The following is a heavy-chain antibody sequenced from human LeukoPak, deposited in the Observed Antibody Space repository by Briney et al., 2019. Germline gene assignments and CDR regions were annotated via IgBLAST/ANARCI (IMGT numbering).Heavy chain of an antibody. V-gene: IGHV3-7*04. D-gene: IGHD3-10*01. CDR1: GFNFNSYW. CDR3: ARARYGSGGYFFDF. CDR2: IKNDGSDI. J-gene: IGHJ4*02. Sequence: GGSLRLSCAASGFNFNSYWMSWVRQAPGQGLECVANIKNDGSDIYFVDPVNSRFIIIRDDTNKSLYLQMNSLRGEDTAVYYCARARYGSGGYFFDFCGEGTLVTVSS.